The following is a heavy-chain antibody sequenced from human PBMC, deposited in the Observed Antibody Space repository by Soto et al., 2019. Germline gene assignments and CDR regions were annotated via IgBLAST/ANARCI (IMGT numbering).Heavy chain of an antibody. CDR1: GFTFSSYA. V-gene: IGHV3-23*01. CDR2: ISGSGGST. CDR3: ASAAREYYYYGMDV. J-gene: IGHJ6*02. Sequence: EVQLWEAGGGWVQPGGSLRLSCAASGFTFSSYAMRWVRQAPGKGLEWVSAISGSGGSTYYADAVKGRCTISRDNSTNTPYLQMNSLRADDTAVYYCASAAREYYYYGMDVWGQGTTVTVSS.